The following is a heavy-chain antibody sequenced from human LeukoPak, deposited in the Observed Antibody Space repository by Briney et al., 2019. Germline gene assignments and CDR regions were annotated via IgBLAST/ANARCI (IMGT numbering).Heavy chain of an antibody. CDR3: ARMTTGHDY. V-gene: IGHV4-34*01. CDR2: VNHSGYT. D-gene: IGHD4-17*01. Sequence: SETLSLTCTVSGGSISSYYWSWIRQTPGKGLEWIGEVNHSGYTNMNPSLKSRVTISVDTSKNQFSLMMTSVTAADTAVYFCARMTTGHDYWGQGILVTVSS. CDR1: GGSISSYY. J-gene: IGHJ4*02.